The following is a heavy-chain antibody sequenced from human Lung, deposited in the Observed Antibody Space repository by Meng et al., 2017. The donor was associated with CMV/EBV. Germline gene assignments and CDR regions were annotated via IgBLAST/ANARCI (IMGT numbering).Heavy chain of an antibody. Sequence: SVKVSCKASGGTFSSYAISWVRQAPGQGLEWMGGIIPILGIANYAQKFQGRVTITADKSTSTAYMELSSLRSEDTAVYYCARDRGGWQHQLVRYYYGMDFWGPXTTVTV. CDR2: IIPILGIA. CDR3: ARDRGGWQHQLVRYYYGMDF. D-gene: IGHD6-13*01. V-gene: IGHV1-69*10. J-gene: IGHJ6*02. CDR1: GGTFSSYA.